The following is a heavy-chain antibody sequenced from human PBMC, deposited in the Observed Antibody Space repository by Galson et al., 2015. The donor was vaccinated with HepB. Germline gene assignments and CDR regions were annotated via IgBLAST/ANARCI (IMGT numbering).Heavy chain of an antibody. Sequence: SLRLSCAASGFTFDDYAMHWVRQAPGKGLEWVSGISWNSGSIGYADSVKGRFTISRDNAKNPLYLQMNSLRAEDTALYYCAKVGWEMATITNPGYYFDYWGQGTLVTVSS. CDR3: AKVGWEMATITNPGYYFDY. CDR1: GFTFDDYA. D-gene: IGHD5-24*01. V-gene: IGHV3-9*01. J-gene: IGHJ4*02. CDR2: ISWNSGSI.